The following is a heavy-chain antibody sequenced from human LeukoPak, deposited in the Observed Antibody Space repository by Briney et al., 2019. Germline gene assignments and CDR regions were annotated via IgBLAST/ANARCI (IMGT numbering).Heavy chain of an antibody. CDR2: ISSSSSYI. J-gene: IGHJ4*02. CDR3: ARESRTSAADDY. V-gene: IGHV3-21*01. Sequence: PGGSLRLSCAASGFTFSSYSMNWVRQAPRKGLEWVSSISSSSSYIYYADSVKGRFTITRDNAKNSLYLQMNSLRAEDTAVYYCARESRTSAADDYWGQGTLVTVSS. CDR1: GFTFSSYS. D-gene: IGHD6-13*01.